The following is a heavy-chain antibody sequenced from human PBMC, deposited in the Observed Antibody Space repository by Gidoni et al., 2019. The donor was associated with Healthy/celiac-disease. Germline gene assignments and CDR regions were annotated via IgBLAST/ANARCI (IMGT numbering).Heavy chain of an antibody. CDR1: GGTFSSYA. CDR3: ARVTWFGERHYYYGMYV. V-gene: IGHV1-69*19. CDR2: IIPIFGTA. J-gene: IGHJ6*02. D-gene: IGHD3-10*01. Sequence: SVKVSCKASGGTFSSYAISCVRQAPGHGPEWMGGIIPIFGTANYAQKFQGRVTITADESTSTAYRELSSLRSEDTAVYYCARVTWFGERHYYYGMYVWGQGTTVTVAS.